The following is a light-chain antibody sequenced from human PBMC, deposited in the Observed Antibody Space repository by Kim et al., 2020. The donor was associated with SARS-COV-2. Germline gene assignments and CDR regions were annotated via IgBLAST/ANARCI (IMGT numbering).Light chain of an antibody. CDR2: DTS. V-gene: IGLV7-46*01. J-gene: IGLJ3*02. Sequence: QAVVTQEPSLTVSPGGTITLTCASSTGAVTSGHYPYWFQQKPGQAPRTLIYDTSHKHSWTPARFLGSLLGGKAALTLSGAQPEDEAEYYCLLSYSGGNRVFGGGTQLTVL. CDR3: LLSYSGGNRV. CDR1: TGAVTSGHY.